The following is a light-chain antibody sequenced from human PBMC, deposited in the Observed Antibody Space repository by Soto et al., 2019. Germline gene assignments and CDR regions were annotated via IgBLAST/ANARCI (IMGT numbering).Light chain of an antibody. CDR1: QSISSW. Sequence: DIQMTQSPSTLSASVGDRLTITCRASQSISSWVAWYQQKPGKPPKLLIYDASSLESGVPSRFSGSVSGTDFTLTISSLQPEDFATYYCQQFNDYPLTFGGGTKVDIK. CDR3: QQFNDYPLT. V-gene: IGKV1-5*01. J-gene: IGKJ4*01. CDR2: DAS.